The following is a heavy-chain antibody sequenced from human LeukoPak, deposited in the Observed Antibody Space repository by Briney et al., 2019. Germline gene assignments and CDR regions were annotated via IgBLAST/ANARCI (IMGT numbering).Heavy chain of an antibody. Sequence: SQTLSLTCAISGDSVSSNSAAWNWIRQSQSRGLEWLGRTYYRSKGYTDYAVSVKSRMTINPDTSKNQFSLQLNSVTPEDTAVYYCATGWLEEVGDDAFDIWGQGTMVTVSS. CDR2: TYYRSKGYT. CDR1: GDSVSSNSAA. V-gene: IGHV6-1*01. J-gene: IGHJ3*02. D-gene: IGHD5-12*01. CDR3: ATGWLEEVGDDAFDI.